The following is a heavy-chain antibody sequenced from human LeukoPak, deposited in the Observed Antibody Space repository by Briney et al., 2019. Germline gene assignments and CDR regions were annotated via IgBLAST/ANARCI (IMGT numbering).Heavy chain of an antibody. CDR2: ISSSGSTI. CDR3: ARVSSGWEYYYYYYYMDV. V-gene: IGHV3-11*01. CDR1: GFTFSDYY. D-gene: IGHD6-19*01. Sequence: GGSLRLSCAASGFTFSDYYMSWIRQAPGKGLEWVSHISSSGSTIYYADSVKGRSTISRDNAKNSLYLQMNSLRAEDTAVYYCARVSSGWEYYYYYYYMDVWGKGTTVTVSS. J-gene: IGHJ6*03.